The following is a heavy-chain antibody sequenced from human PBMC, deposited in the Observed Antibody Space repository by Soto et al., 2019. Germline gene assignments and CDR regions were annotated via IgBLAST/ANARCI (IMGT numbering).Heavy chain of an antibody. D-gene: IGHD3-22*01. Sequence: QVQLVQSGAEVKKPGSSVKVSCKASGGTFSSYTISWVRQAPGQGLEWMGRIIPILAISNYAQKFQGRVTITAXXSXSTXYMELSSLRSEDTAVYYCARAHYYDSSGYYDVFDYWGQGTLVTVSS. V-gene: IGHV1-69*02. CDR1: GGTFSSYT. CDR3: ARAHYYDSSGYYDVFDY. J-gene: IGHJ4*02. CDR2: IIPILAIS.